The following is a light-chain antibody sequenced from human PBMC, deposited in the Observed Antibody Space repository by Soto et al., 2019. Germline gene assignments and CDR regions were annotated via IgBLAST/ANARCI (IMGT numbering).Light chain of an antibody. CDR2: GNN. V-gene: IGLV1-40*01. Sequence: QSVLTQPPSVSGAPGQRVTISCSGSSSNFGAGYDVHWYQQLPGTAPKLLIYGNNNRPSGVPDRFSASKSDTSASLAITGLQAEDEADYYCQSYDSRLSDWVFGGGTKVTVL. CDR3: QSYDSRLSDWV. CDR1: SSNFGAGYD. J-gene: IGLJ3*02.